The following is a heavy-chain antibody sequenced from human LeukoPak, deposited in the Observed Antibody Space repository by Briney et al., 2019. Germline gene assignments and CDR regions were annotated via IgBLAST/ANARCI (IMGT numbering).Heavy chain of an antibody. Sequence: GGSLRLSCAASGFTFSNYWMHWVRHVAGKGPVCVSRINIDGTSTSYADSVKGRFTISRDNAKNSLYLQMNSLRAEDTAVYYCARDKGNYDFVRRKNYYYMDVWGKGTTVTIPS. CDR3: ARDKGNYDFVRRKNYYYMDV. D-gene: IGHD3/OR15-3a*01. CDR2: INIDGTST. CDR1: GFTFSNYW. J-gene: IGHJ6*03. V-gene: IGHV3-74*01.